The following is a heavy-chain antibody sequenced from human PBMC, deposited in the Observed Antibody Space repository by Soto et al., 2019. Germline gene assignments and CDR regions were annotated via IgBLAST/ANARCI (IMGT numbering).Heavy chain of an antibody. J-gene: IGHJ5*02. CDR3: ARGIDPWGYIVVVTARRVRFDP. CDR1: GGSFSGYY. V-gene: IGHV4-34*01. D-gene: IGHD2-21*02. CDR2: INHSGST. Sequence: QVQLQQWGAGLLKPSETLSLTCAVYGGSFSGYYWSWIRQPPGKGLEWIGEINHSGSTNYNPSLKSRVTISVDTSKNQFSLKLSSVTAADTAVYYCARGIDPWGYIVVVTARRVRFDPWGQGTLVTVSS.